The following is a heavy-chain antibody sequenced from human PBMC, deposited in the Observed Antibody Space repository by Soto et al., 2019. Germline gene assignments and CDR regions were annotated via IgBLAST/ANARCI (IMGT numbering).Heavy chain of an antibody. Sequence: EVQLVEPGGGLVKPGGSLRLSCAVSGFTFSSYTMNWVRQAPGKGLEWVSSISSSNSYIYHADSVKGRFTISRDNAKNSLYLQMNSLRAEDTAVYYCARDGWLDYWGQGTLVTVSS. J-gene: IGHJ4*02. CDR2: ISSSNSYI. CDR1: GFTFSSYT. CDR3: ARDGWLDY. V-gene: IGHV3-21*01. D-gene: IGHD3-22*01.